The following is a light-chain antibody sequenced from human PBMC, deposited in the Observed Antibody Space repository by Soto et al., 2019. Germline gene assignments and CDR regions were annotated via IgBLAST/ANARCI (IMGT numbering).Light chain of an antibody. CDR1: QYISTY. Sequence: AVRMTQSPTSFSASTGDSVTIACRASQYISTYLAWFQQKSGKAPKLVIYGASTRATGIPARFSGSGSGTEFTLTISSLQSEDFAVYYCQQYNNWPPWTFGQGTKVDIK. CDR2: GAS. V-gene: IGKV1-8*01. CDR3: QQYNNWPPWT. J-gene: IGKJ1*01.